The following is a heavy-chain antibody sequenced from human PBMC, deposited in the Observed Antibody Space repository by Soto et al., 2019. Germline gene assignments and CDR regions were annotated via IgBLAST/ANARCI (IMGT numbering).Heavy chain of an antibody. CDR1: GFIFSRYA. Sequence: GGSLRLSCAASGFIFSRYAMTWVRQAPGKGLEWVSSITGGGDRTYYADSVRGRLTISRDVSAKTLYLQMDSLRAEDTALYYCAKNSDIYGPCFFDYRGQGSLVTVSS. J-gene: IGHJ4*02. D-gene: IGHD5-18*01. CDR3: AKNSDIYGPCFFDY. CDR2: ITGGGDRT. V-gene: IGHV3-23*01.